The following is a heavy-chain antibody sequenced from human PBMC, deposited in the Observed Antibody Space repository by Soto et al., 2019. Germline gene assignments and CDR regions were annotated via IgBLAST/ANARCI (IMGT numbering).Heavy chain of an antibody. CDR1: GFTFSNYA. Sequence: GGSLRLSCAASGFTFSNYAMSWVRQAPGKGLEWVSLVSATAGTTYYTDSVKGRFTISRDNSRNTVYLQMNSLRADDTAVYYCANRPHYDILTGPEDEYYYYGMDVWGQGTTVTVSS. D-gene: IGHD3-9*01. CDR3: ANRPHYDILTGPEDEYYYYGMDV. J-gene: IGHJ6*02. V-gene: IGHV3-23*01. CDR2: VSATAGTT.